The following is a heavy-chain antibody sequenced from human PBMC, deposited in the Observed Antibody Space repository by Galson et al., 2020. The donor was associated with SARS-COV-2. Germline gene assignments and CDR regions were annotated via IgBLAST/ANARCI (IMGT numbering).Heavy chain of an antibody. CDR3: ARAPRRYGMDV. CDR2: IYHSGST. Sequence: SETLSLTCTVSGYSISSGYYWGWIRQPPGKGLEWIGSIYHSGSTYYNPSLKSRVTISVDTSKNQFSLKLSSVTAADTAVYYCARAPRRYGMDVWGQETTVTVSS. J-gene: IGHJ6*02. V-gene: IGHV4-38-2*02. CDR1: GYSISSGYY.